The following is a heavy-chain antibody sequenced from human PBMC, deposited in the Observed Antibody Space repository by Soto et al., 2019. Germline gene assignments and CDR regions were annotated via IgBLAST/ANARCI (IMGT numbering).Heavy chain of an antibody. V-gene: IGHV3-23*01. CDR2: ISGSGGST. CDR1: GFTFSSYA. Sequence: EVQLLESGGGLVQPGGSLRLSCAASGFTFSSYAMSWVRQAPGKGLEWVSAISGSGGSTYYADSVKGRFTISRDNSKNTMYLLMNSLRAEDTAVYYCAKAPYDSSGYYPPLDYWGQGTLVTVSS. J-gene: IGHJ4*02. CDR3: AKAPYDSSGYYPPLDY. D-gene: IGHD3-22*01.